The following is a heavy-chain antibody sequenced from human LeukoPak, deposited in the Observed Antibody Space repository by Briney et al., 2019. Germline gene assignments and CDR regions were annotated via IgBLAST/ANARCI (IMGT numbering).Heavy chain of an antibody. V-gene: IGHV4-59*08. CDR1: GDSLSSHY. CDR3: ARNVGWYPHDS. J-gene: IGHJ4*02. Sequence: SETLSLTCTASGDSLSSHYWSWIRQPPGKGLEWIGYIYGSGSTHYDPSLRSRVTISEDTSKNQFSLKLTSVTAADTAVYYCARNVGWYPHDSWGQGTLVTVSS. D-gene: IGHD6-19*01. CDR2: IYGSGST.